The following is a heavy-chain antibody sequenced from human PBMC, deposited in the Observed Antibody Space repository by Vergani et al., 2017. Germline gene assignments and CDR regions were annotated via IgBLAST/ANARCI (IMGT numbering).Heavy chain of an antibody. CDR3: AKGGLERRGNDY. Sequence: QVQLVESGGGVVQPGRSLRLSCAASGFTFSSYGMHWVRQAPGKGLEWVAVISYDGSNKYYADSVKGRFTISRDNSKNKLYLQMNSLRAEDTAVYYCAKGGLERRGNDYWGQGTLVTVSS. CDR1: GFTFSSYG. CDR2: ISYDGSNK. V-gene: IGHV3-30*18. D-gene: IGHD1-1*01. J-gene: IGHJ4*02.